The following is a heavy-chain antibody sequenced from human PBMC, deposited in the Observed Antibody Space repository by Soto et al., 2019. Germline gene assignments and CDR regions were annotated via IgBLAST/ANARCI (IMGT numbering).Heavy chain of an antibody. CDR3: AREGSSSRFAFGY. V-gene: IGHV3-23*01. CDR1: GFTFNNHA. D-gene: IGHD6-13*01. Sequence: EVQLLESGGGIVQPGGSLRLSCAASGFTFNNHAMSWVRQAQGKGLEWLSSVIGSGTETYYAGSVKGRFAISRDNSKKTLYLQMNSLSADDSAIYYCAREGSSSRFAFGYWGQGTLVTVSS. J-gene: IGHJ4*02. CDR2: VIGSGTET.